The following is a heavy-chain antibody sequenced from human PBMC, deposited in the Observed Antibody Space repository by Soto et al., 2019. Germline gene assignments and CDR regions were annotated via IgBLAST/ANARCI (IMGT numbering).Heavy chain of an antibody. Sequence: SQTLSLTCAISGDSVSSNSAAWNWIRQSPSRGLEWLGRTYYRSKWYNDYAVSVKSRITINPDTSKNQFSLQLNSVTPEDTAVYYCAREGQGGSCYSRAWCYYYYMDVWGKGTKVTVSS. V-gene: IGHV6-1*01. CDR3: AREGQGGSCYSRAWCYYYYMDV. J-gene: IGHJ6*03. CDR1: GDSVSSNSAA. D-gene: IGHD2-15*01. CDR2: TYYRSKWYN.